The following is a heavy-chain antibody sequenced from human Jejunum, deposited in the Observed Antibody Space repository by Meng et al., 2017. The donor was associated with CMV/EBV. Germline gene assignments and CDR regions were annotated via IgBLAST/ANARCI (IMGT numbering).Heavy chain of an antibody. CDR3: ARLPAMATIYYFFDY. CDR1: YTFTGNY. J-gene: IGHJ4*02. Sequence: YTFTGNYIHWVRQAPGQGLEWMGWINPNGGGTNYAQKFQGRVTMTRDTSINTVYMNLSSLRSDDTAVYYCARLPAMATIYYFFDYWGQGTLGTVSS. D-gene: IGHD5-24*01. V-gene: IGHV1-2*02. CDR2: INPNGGGT.